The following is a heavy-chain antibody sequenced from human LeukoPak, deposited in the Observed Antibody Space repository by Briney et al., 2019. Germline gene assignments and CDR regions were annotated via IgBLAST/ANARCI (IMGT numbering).Heavy chain of an antibody. J-gene: IGHJ5*02. CDR1: GYTFTGYY. CDR2: INPNSGGT. CDR3: ARGGERITIFGVVPNWFDP. D-gene: IGHD3-3*01. Sequence: ASVKVSCKASGYTFTGYYMHWVRQAPGQGLEWMGWINPNSGGTNYAQKFQGRVTMTRDTSISTAYMELSRLRSDDTAVYYCARGGERITIFGVVPNWFDPWGQGTLVTVSS. V-gene: IGHV1-2*02.